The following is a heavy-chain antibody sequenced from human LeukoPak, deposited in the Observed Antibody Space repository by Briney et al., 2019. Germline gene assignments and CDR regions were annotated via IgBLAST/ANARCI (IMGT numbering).Heavy chain of an antibody. CDR1: GFTFSSYA. CDR2: ISSRGDST. J-gene: IGHJ4*02. V-gene: IGHV3-23*01. CDR3: ANQARRTGYYFDN. Sequence: GGSLRLSCAASGFTFSSYAMTRVRRTPGKGLEWVSSISSRGDSTFYADSVKGRFTVSRDNSQNTLILQMSSLRAEDTALYYCANQARRTGYYFDNWGQGALVTVSS.